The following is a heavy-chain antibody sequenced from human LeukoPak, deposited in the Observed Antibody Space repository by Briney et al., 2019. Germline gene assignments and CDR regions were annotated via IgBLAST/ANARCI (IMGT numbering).Heavy chain of an antibody. Sequence: GGSLRLSCAASGFTLSSVAMSWVRQAPGKGLGWVSGVGVSGLSTYYADSVKGRFTISRDNSKNTLNLQMNSLRVEDTAIYYCAKEEERLEAFDIWGQGTMVTVSS. D-gene: IGHD3-3*01. CDR3: AKEEERLEAFDI. CDR1: GFTLSSVA. V-gene: IGHV3-23*01. CDR2: VGVSGLST. J-gene: IGHJ3*02.